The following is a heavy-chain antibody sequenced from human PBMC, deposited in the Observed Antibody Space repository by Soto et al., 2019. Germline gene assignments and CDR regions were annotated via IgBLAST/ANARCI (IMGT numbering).Heavy chain of an antibody. CDR3: ARGDAFDI. CDR2: IIPNLGTA. V-gene: IGHV1-69*04. CDR1: GGTFSNYA. J-gene: IGHJ3*02. Sequence: SVKVSCNASGGTFSNYAISWVRQDPGQGLEWMGRIIPNLGTANYAQKFQGRVTLTADKSTSTVYMELSSLRSDDTAVYYCARGDAFDIWGQGTMVTVSS.